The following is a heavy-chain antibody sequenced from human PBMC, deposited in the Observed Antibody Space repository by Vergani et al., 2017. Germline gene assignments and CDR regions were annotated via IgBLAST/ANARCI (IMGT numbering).Heavy chain of an antibody. J-gene: IGHJ6*03. V-gene: IGHV1-2*02. CDR2: IDTKSGDT. Sequence: QVQLVQSGSEVKKPGPSMRVSSKASGYIFTDYYIHWVRQPPGQGPVWLGWIDTKSGDTSYAQQFPGRVTMTRVPSLRSAYMDLGRLTSDDSAVYYCVRRTDGCRGAVCYSAPVYMDVWGEGTTVTVSS. D-gene: IGHD2-21*01. CDR3: VRRTDGCRGAVCYSAPVYMDV. CDR1: GYIFTDYY.